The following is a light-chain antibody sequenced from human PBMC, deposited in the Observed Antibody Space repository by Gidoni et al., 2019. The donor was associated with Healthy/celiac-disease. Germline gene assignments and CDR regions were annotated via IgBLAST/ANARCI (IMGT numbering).Light chain of an antibody. Sequence: SYELTQPPSVSVSPGQTASITCSGDNLGDKYACWYQQKPGQSPVLVIYQDSKRPSGIPERFSGCNSGNTATLTISGTQAMDEADYYCQAWDSSTAVVFGGGTKLTVL. CDR1: NLGDKY. CDR2: QDS. J-gene: IGLJ2*01. CDR3: QAWDSSTAVV. V-gene: IGLV3-1*01.